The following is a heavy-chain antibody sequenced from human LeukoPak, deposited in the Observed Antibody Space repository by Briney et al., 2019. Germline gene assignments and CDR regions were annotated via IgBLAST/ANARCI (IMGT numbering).Heavy chain of an antibody. CDR2: IYPGDSDT. Sequence: GESLKISCKGSGYSFTSYWIGWVRQMPGKGLEWMGIIYPGDSDTRYSPSFQGQVTISADKSISTAYQQWSSLKASDTAMYYCATRYYYDSSGYYPGYFDYWGQGTLVTVSS. CDR3: ATRYYYDSSGYYPGYFDY. V-gene: IGHV5-51*01. D-gene: IGHD3-22*01. CDR1: GYSFTSYW. J-gene: IGHJ4*02.